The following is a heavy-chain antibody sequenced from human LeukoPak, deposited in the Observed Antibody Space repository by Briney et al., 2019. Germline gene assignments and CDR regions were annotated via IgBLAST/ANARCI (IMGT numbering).Heavy chain of an antibody. D-gene: IGHD5-18*01. CDR2: IYYSGST. Sequence: KASETLSLTCTVSGGSISSSSYYWGWIRQPPGKGLEWIGSIYYSGSTNYNPSLKSRVTISVDTSKNQFSLKLSSVTAADTAVYYCASYIYGYPNWFDPWGQGTLVTVSS. CDR3: ASYIYGYPNWFDP. CDR1: GGSISSSSYY. J-gene: IGHJ5*02. V-gene: IGHV4-39*07.